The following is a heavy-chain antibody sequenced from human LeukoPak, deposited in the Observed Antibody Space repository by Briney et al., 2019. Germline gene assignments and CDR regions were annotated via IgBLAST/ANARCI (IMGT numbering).Heavy chain of an antibody. D-gene: IGHD3-10*01. CDR2: INHSGST. CDR3: ARLSHLRSWSWPRVDY. J-gene: IGHJ4*02. Sequence: PSETLSLTCAVYGGSFSGYYWSWIRQPPGKGLEWIGEINHSGSTNYNPSLKSRVTISVDTSKNQFSLKLSSVTAADTAVYYCARLSHLRSWSWPRVDYWGQGTLVTVSS. CDR1: GGSFSGYY. V-gene: IGHV4-34*01.